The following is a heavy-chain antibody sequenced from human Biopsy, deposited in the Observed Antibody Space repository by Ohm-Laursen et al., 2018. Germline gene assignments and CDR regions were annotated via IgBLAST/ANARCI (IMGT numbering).Heavy chain of an antibody. J-gene: IGHJ5*02. CDR3: ARDPLYFDFWSGFFDP. CDR1: GGTFTTEG. D-gene: IGHD3-3*01. V-gene: IGHV1-69*01. CDR2: IIVDPASGKV. Sequence: SSVKASCKASGGTFTTEGIIWARQDPGQGLEWMGGIIVDPASGKVSYGQKLEGRVTFTADESATTAYMELSSLRPEDTAFYYCARDPLYFDFWSGFFDPWGQGTLVTVSS.